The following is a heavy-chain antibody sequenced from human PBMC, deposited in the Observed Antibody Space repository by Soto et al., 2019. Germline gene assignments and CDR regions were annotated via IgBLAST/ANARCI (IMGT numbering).Heavy chain of an antibody. CDR3: ARGPPLGY. CDR1: GGSISSGGYS. V-gene: IGHV4-30-2*01. CDR2: IYHGVST. J-gene: IGHJ4*02. Sequence: SETLSLTCAVSGGSISSGGYSWSWIRQPPGKGLECIGYIYHGVSTYYNPSLKSRVTISVDRSKNQFSLKLSSVTAADTAVYYCARGPPLGYWGQGTLVTVAS.